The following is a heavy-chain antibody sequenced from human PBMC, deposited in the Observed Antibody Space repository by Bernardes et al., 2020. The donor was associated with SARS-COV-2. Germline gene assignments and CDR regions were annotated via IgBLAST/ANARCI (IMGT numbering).Heavy chain of an antibody. CDR1: GSSFTSYW. CDR2: IYPGDSDT. Sequence: GEPLKISGKGSGSSFTSYWIGWVHKMPGKGLEWMGIIYPGDSDTRYSPSFQGQVTISADKSISTAYLQWSSLKASDTAMYYCALYGSGSYYPGDYWGQGTLVTVSS. V-gene: IGHV5-51*07. CDR3: ALYGSGSYYPGDY. D-gene: IGHD3-10*01. J-gene: IGHJ4*02.